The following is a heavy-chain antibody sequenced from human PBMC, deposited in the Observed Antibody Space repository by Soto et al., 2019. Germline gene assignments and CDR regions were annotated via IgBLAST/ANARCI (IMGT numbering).Heavy chain of an antibody. CDR1: GYTFTGYY. V-gene: IGHV1-2*02. CDR2: INPNSGGT. D-gene: IGHD6-19*01. CDR3: ARGSQWLVRGTP. J-gene: IGHJ4*02. Sequence: ASVKVSCKASGYTFTGYYMHWVRQAPGQGLEWMGWINPNSGGTNYAQKFQGRVTMTRDTPISTAYMELSRLRSDDTAVYYCARGSQWLVRGTPWRQGTLVTVSS.